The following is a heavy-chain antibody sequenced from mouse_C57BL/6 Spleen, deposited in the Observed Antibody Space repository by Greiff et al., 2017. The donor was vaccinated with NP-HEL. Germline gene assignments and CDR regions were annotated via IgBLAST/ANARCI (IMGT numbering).Heavy chain of an antibody. D-gene: IGHD1-1*01. CDR3: ARVVYYYGSRTLYYAMDY. J-gene: IGHJ4*01. V-gene: IGHV5-16*01. CDR1: GFTFSDYY. Sequence: EVQLVESEGGLVQPGSSMKLSCTASGFTFSDYYMAWVRQVPEKGLEWVANINYDGSSTYYLDSLKSRFIISRDNAKNILYLQMSSLKSEDTATYYCARVVYYYGSRTLYYAMDYWGQGTSVTVSS. CDR2: INYDGSST.